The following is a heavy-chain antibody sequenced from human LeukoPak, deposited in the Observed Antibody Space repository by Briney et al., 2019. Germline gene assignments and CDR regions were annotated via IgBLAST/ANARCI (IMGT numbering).Heavy chain of an antibody. J-gene: IGHJ6*02. CDR2: IYTSGST. D-gene: IGHD6-13*01. Sequence: SETLSLTCTVSGGSISSYYWSWIRQPAGKGLEWIGRIYTSGSTNYNPSLKSRVTMSVDTSKNQFSLKLSSVTAADTAVYYCAREKGIAAAGTSLYYYYGMDVWGQGTTVTVSS. V-gene: IGHV4-4*07. CDR3: AREKGIAAAGTSLYYYYGMDV. CDR1: GGSISSYY.